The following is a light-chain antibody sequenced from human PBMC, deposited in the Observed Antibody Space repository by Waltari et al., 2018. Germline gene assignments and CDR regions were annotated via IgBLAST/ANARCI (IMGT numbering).Light chain of an antibody. CDR1: QPLVSSNGNTY. CDR2: TVS. CDR3: MQASSWPWT. V-gene: IGKV2-30*01. Sequence: DAVLTQSPLSLPVTLGQPASISCRSSQPLVSSNGNTYLSWFQQRPGQSPRRLIYTVSHRDSGVPDRVSGSGSDTDFTLTISRVEAEDVGVYYCMQASSWPWTFGQGTKVEIK. J-gene: IGKJ1*01.